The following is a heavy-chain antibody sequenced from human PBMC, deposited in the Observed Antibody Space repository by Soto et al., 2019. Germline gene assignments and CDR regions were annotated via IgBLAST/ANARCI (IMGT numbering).Heavy chain of an antibody. CDR2: ISWDGGST. V-gene: IGHV3-43*01. CDR3: AKDKGEMATKTYFDY. D-gene: IGHD5-12*01. CDR1: GFTFDDYT. J-gene: IGHJ4*02. Sequence: EVQLVESGGVVVQPGGSLRLSCAASGFTFDDYTMHWVRQAPGKGLEWVSLISWDGGSTYYADSVKGRFTISRDNSKNSLYLQMNSLRTEDTALYYCAKDKGEMATKTYFDYWGQGTLVTVSS.